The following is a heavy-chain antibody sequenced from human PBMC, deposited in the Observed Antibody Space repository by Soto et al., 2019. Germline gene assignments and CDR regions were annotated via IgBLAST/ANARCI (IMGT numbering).Heavy chain of an antibody. V-gene: IGHV4-31*03. J-gene: IGHJ4*02. D-gene: IGHD3-10*01. CDR1: GGSISSGGYY. Sequence: PSETLYLTCTVYGGSISSGGYYWSWTRQHQGKGLEWIGYIYYSGSTYYNPSLKSRVTISVDTSKNQFSLKLSSVTAAVTAVFYCSIDKGPGRYFDFWGQGTLVTVSS. CDR2: IYYSGST. CDR3: SIDKGPGRYFDF.